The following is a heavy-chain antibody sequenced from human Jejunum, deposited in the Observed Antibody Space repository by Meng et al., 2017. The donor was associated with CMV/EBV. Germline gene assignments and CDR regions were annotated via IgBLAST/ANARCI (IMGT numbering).Heavy chain of an antibody. CDR2: IYYSGST. CDR3: ARFPGY. Sequence: QLQLQESGPGLVQPSETLSLTFTVSGDSISSGTFYWGWIRQPPGKGLEWSGSIYYSGSTYYNVSLKSRLTISVDTSKNQFSLKLHSVTAADTAVYYCARFPGYWGQGTLVTVSS. J-gene: IGHJ4*02. CDR1: GDSISSGTFY. V-gene: IGHV4-39*07.